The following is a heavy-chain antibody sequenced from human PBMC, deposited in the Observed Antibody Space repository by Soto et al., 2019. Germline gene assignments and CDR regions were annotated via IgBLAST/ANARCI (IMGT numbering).Heavy chain of an antibody. D-gene: IGHD3-3*01. CDR1: GYTFTSYA. V-gene: IGHV1-3*01. Sequence: ASVKVSCKASGYTFTSYAMHWVRQAPGQRLEWMGWINAGNGNTKYSQKFQGRVTITTDTSTSTAYMELRSLRSDDTAVYYCARYYDPGHDAFDIWGQGTMVTVSS. CDR3: ARYYDPGHDAFDI. J-gene: IGHJ3*02. CDR2: INAGNGNT.